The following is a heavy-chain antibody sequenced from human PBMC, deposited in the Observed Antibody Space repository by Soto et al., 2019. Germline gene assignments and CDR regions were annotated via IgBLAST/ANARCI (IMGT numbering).Heavy chain of an antibody. Sequence: EVQLVESGGGLVQPGGFLRLSCAAFGFTVGSNYMNWVRQAPGKGLEWVSVIYSGGSTYYADSVKGRFTISRDNSKNTLYLQMNSLRAEDTAVYYCARSWAVAGSYDYWGQGTLVTVSS. D-gene: IGHD6-19*01. J-gene: IGHJ4*02. CDR3: ARSWAVAGSYDY. CDR2: IYSGGST. CDR1: GFTVGSNY. V-gene: IGHV3-66*01.